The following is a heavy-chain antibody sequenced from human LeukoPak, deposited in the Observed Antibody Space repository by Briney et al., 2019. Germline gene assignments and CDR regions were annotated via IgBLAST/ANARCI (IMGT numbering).Heavy chain of an antibody. Sequence: PSETLSLTCIVSGDSISSTSYYWAWIRQPPGKGLEWIGMIFYSGSAYYTPSLRGRVTLSVDTSRNQFSLNLISVTAADTAVYYCTRSWDRIGYADYWGQGALVTVSS. V-gene: IGHV4-39*01. CDR3: TRSWDRIGYADY. CDR1: GDSISSTSYY. D-gene: IGHD3-22*01. CDR2: IFYSGSA. J-gene: IGHJ4*02.